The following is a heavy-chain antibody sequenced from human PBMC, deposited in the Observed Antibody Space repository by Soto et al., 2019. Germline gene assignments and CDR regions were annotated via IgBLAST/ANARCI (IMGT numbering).Heavy chain of an antibody. V-gene: IGHV5-51*01. CDR3: ARGRYSYDSSGYPDAFDI. D-gene: IGHD3-22*01. CDR2: IYPGDSDT. Sequence: GESLKISCKGSGYSFTSYWIGWVRQMPGKGLEWMGIIYPGDSDTRYSPSFQGQVTISADKSISTAYLQWSSLKASDTAMYYCARGRYSYDSSGYPDAFDIWGQGTMVTVSS. CDR1: GYSFTSYW. J-gene: IGHJ3*02.